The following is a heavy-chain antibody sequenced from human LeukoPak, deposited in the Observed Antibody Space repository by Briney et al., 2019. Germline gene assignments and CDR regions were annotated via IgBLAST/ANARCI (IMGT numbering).Heavy chain of an antibody. CDR3: AFARGERYSRSWEVNY. J-gene: IGHJ4*02. CDR2: INPSSGST. V-gene: IGHV1-46*01. D-gene: IGHD1-26*01. Sequence: ASVKVSCKASGYTFTSYYMHWVRQAPGQGLEWMGIINPSSGSTSYAQKFQGRVTMTRDTSTSTVYMELSSLRSEDTAVYYCAFARGERYSRSWEVNYWGQGTLVTVSS. CDR1: GYTFTSYY.